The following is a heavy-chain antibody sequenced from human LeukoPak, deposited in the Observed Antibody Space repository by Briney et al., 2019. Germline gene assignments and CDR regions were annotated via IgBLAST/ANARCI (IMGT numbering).Heavy chain of an antibody. V-gene: IGHV4-34*01. D-gene: IGHD3-22*01. CDR3: ARHRGTYYYDSSGYSFDY. J-gene: IGHJ4*02. CDR2: INHSGST. Sequence: SETLSLTCAVYGGSFSGYYWSWIRQPPGKGLEWIGEINHSGSTNYNPSLKSRVTISVDTSKNQFSLKLSSVTAADTAVYYCARHRGTYYYDSSGYSFDYWGQGTLVTVSS. CDR1: GGSFSGYY.